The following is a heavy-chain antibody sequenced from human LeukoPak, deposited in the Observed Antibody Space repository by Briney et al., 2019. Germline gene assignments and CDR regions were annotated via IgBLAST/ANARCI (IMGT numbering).Heavy chain of an antibody. CDR2: ISSSGGTI. CDR3: AREGCSSTSRYDY. J-gene: IGHJ4*02. Sequence: PGGSLRVSCAASGFTISSYAMSWIRQAPGKGLEWISYISSSGGTIYYADSVKGRFTISRDNAKKSLYLQMNSLRAEDTAVYYCAREGCSSTSRYDYRGQGTLVFVSS. CDR1: GFTISSYA. D-gene: IGHD2-2*01. V-gene: IGHV3-48*03.